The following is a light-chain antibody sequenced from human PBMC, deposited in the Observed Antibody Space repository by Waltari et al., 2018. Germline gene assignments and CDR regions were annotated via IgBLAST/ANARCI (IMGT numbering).Light chain of an antibody. CDR2: AAS. J-gene: IGKJ4*01. CDR1: QSISSY. Sequence: DIQMTQSPSSLSASVGDRVTITCRASQSISSYLNLYQQKQGKAPKLLIYAASSLQSGVPSRFSGSGSGTDFTLTISRLQPEGFATYYCQQSYSTPLTFGGGTKVEIK. CDR3: QQSYSTPLT. V-gene: IGKV1-39*01.